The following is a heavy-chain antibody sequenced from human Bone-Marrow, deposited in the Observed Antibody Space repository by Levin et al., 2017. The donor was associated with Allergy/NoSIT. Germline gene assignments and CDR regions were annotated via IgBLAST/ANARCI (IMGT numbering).Heavy chain of an antibody. Sequence: SCAASGFTFDDYAMHWVRQAPGKGLEWVAGLNWNSGSIGYADSVKGRFTISRDNARNSLYLQMSSLRVEDTALYYCAKDAGSYTNYLDSWGQGTLVAVSS. CDR3: AKDAGSYTNYLDS. D-gene: IGHD1-26*01. V-gene: IGHV3-9*01. J-gene: IGHJ4*02. CDR1: GFTFDDYA. CDR2: LNWNSGSI.